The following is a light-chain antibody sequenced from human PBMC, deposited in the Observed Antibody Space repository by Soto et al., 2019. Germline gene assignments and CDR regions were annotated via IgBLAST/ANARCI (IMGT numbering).Light chain of an antibody. CDR3: QQSGSSSGWT. V-gene: IGKV3-20*01. CDR2: GAS. J-gene: IGKJ1*01. Sequence: EIVLTQSPGTLSLSPGERATLSCRASQSVSSSYLAWYQRKPGQAPRLLIYGASSRATGIPDRFSGSGSGTDFTLTISRLEPEDFAVYYCQQSGSSSGWTFDQGTKVDIK. CDR1: QSVSSSY.